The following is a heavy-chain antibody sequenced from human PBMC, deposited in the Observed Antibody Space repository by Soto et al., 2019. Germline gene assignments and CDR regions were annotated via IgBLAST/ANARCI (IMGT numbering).Heavy chain of an antibody. J-gene: IGHJ6*03. CDR2: IYYSGST. CDR1: GGSISSYY. Sequence: PSETLSLTCTVSGGSISSYYWSWIRQPPGKGLEWIGYIYYSGSTNYNPSLKSRVTISVDTSKNQFSLKLSSVTAADTAVYYCARGDPYYYYLAVWGKGTTVTVSS. CDR3: ARGDPYYYYLAV. V-gene: IGHV4-59*01.